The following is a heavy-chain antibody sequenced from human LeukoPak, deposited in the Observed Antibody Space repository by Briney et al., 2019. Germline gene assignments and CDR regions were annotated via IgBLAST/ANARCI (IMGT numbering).Heavy chain of an antibody. Sequence: ASVKVSCKASGGTFSSYAITWVRQAPGQGLEWGGGIIPIFVPTKYAQKFQGRATITAHASATTAYMELVSLTSGDTAVYYCARDASSYGGKSWGEGYWGQGTRVTVSS. CDR1: GGTFSSYA. V-gene: IGHV1-69*13. CDR3: ARDASSYGGKSWGEGY. D-gene: IGHD4-17*01. J-gene: IGHJ4*02. CDR2: IIPIFVPT.